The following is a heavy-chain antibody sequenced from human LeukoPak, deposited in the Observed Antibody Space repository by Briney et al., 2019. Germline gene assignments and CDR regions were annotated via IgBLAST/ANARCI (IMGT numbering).Heavy chain of an antibody. J-gene: IGHJ4*02. CDR1: GGSISSSNW. V-gene: IGHV4-4*02. CDR3: AGAQAVAGPSFDY. Sequence: SGTLSLTCAVSGGSISSSNWWSWVRQPPGKGLEWIGEIYHSGSTNYNPSLKSRVTISVDKSKNQFSLKLSSVTAADTAVYYCAGAQAVAGPSFDYWGQGTLVTASS. D-gene: IGHD6-19*01. CDR2: IYHSGST.